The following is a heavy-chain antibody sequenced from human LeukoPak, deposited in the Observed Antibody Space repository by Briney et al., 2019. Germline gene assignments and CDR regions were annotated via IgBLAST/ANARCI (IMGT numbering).Heavy chain of an antibody. CDR2: IKQDGSEK. CDR3: ARDPGYDAFDI. CDR1: GFTFSSYW. Sequence: GGSLRLSFAASGFTFSSYWMSWVRQAPRKGLEWVANIKQDGSEKYYVDSVKGRFTISRDNAKNSLYLQMNSLRAEDTAVYYCARDPGYDAFDIWGQGTMVTVSS. V-gene: IGHV3-7*01. D-gene: IGHD1-14*01. J-gene: IGHJ3*02.